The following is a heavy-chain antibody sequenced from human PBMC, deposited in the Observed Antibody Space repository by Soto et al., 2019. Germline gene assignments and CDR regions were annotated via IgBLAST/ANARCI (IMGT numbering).Heavy chain of an antibody. CDR3: AHSVVAGLGYYFDY. CDR2: IYWDDDK. J-gene: IGHJ4*02. V-gene: IGHV2-5*02. CDR1: GFSLSSTRVA. D-gene: IGHD6-19*01. Sequence: QITLKESGPTLVKPTQTLTLTCTFSGFSLSSTRVAVGWIRQPPGKALEWLALIYWDDDKRYSPFLKIRLTITKDTSKNQVVLTMTHMDPVDTATYYCAHSVVAGLGYYFDYWGQGTLVTVSS.